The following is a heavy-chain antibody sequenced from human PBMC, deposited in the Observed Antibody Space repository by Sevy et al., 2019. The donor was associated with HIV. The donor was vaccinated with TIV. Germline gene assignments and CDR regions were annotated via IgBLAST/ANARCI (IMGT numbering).Heavy chain of an antibody. Sequence: GGSLRLSCAASRFTFKTYWMSWVRQAPGKGLEWVGNIKEDGSAKYYADSVRGRFTISRDNAKNSLYLQMTSLRVEDTAVYYCARDSPGYGGYSYWGQGTLVTVSS. CDR3: ARDSPGYGGYSY. V-gene: IGHV3-7*01. J-gene: IGHJ4*01. D-gene: IGHD1-26*01. CDR1: RFTFKTYW. CDR2: IKEDGSAK.